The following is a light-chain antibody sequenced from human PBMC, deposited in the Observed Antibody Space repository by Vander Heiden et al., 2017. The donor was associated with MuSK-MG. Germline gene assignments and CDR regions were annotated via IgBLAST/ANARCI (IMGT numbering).Light chain of an antibody. V-gene: IGKV3-11*01. J-gene: IGKJ5*01. CDR3: QERSNWPSFT. CDR2: DAS. CDR1: QNVRGF. Sequence: EIVLTQSPATLSLSPGERATLSCRASQNVRGFLAWYQQKPGQAPRLLIFDASNRASGIPARFSGSGSGTDFTLTISSLEPEDFAVYYCQERSNWPSFTFGQGTRLEIK.